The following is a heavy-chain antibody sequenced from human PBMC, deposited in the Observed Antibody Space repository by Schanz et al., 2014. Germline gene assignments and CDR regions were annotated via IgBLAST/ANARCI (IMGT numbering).Heavy chain of an antibody. V-gene: IGHV3-23*01. D-gene: IGHD5-18*01. CDR1: GFSFGTYA. CDR2: IGTSGGT. CDR3: AKDAENTAMITDYFDY. J-gene: IGHJ4*02. Sequence: EVQLLESGGGLVQPGGSLRLSCAASGFSFGTYAMSWVRQAPGKGLEWVSTIGTSGGTNYAESVKGRFTISRDNAKNTLYLQMNSLRAEDTAVYYCAKDAENTAMITDYFDYWGQGTLVTVSS.